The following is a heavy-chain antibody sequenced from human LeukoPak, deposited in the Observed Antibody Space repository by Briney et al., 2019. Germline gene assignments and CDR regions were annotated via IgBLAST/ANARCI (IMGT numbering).Heavy chain of an antibody. CDR3: AKVTYYDFWSGPTGLDY. CDR1: GFSFSNYA. Sequence: GGSLRLSCAASGFSFSNYAMSWVRQAPGTGLEWVSGISGSGHSSYYADSVKGRFTISRDNSKNTLWLQMNSLRAEDTAVYYCAKVTYYDFWSGPTGLDYWGQGTLVTVSS. J-gene: IGHJ4*02. CDR2: ISGSGHSS. V-gene: IGHV3-23*01. D-gene: IGHD3-3*01.